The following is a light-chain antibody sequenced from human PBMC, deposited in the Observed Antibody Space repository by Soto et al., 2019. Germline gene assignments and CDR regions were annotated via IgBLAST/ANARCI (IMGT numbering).Light chain of an antibody. CDR1: KLETKY. J-gene: IGLJ1*01. CDR3: QAWDSGPYI. CDR2: QND. Sequence: SYELTQPLSVSVSPGQTASITCSGDKLETKYVAWYQQRPGQSPILVMYQNDKRPSGIPERFSGSNSVNTATLTIRGTQAMDEADYYCQAWDSGPYIFGAGTKV. V-gene: IGLV3-1*01.